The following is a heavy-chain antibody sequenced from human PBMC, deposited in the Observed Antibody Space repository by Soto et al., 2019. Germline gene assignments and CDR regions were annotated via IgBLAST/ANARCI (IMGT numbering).Heavy chain of an antibody. CDR1: GSTFSSYA. CDR2: ISGSGGST. D-gene: IGHD6-13*01. V-gene: IGHV3-23*01. CDR3: AKDPAGIAAAGSH. Sequence: GGSLRLSCSASGSTFSSYAMSWVRQAPGKGLEWVSAISGSGGSTYYADSVKGRFTISRDNSKNTLYLQMNSLRAEDTAVYYCAKDPAGIAAAGSHWGQGTLVTVSS. J-gene: IGHJ4*02.